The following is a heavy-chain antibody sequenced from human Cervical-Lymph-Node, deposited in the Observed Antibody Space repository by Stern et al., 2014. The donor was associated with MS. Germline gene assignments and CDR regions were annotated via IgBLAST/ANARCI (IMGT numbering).Heavy chain of an antibody. CDR1: GFTFSDYY. Sequence: VQLVESGGGLVKPGGSLRLSCAASGFTFSDYYMIWVRQAPGKGLEWVSFISRTGSTIYYAASVKGRFTIARDNAKNSLYLQMNSLRAEDTAVYYCARGDSRTDLLGINYWYYGLDGWGQGTTVTVSS. D-gene: IGHD1-26*01. J-gene: IGHJ6*02. V-gene: IGHV3-11*01. CDR3: ARGDSRTDLLGINYWYYGLDG. CDR2: ISRTGSTI.